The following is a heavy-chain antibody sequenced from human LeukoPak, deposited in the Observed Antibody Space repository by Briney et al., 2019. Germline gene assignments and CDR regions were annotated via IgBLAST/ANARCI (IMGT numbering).Heavy chain of an antibody. J-gene: IGHJ3*02. CDR3: AKSLLRYCSGGSCYPDAFDI. D-gene: IGHD2-15*01. CDR2: IRYDGSNK. Sequence: GGSLRLSCAASGFTFSNYDMHWVRQAPGKGLEWVAFIRYDGSNKYYADSVKGRFTISRDNSKSTLYLQMNSLRAEDTALYYCAKSLLRYCSGGSCYPDAFDIWGQGTMVTVSS. V-gene: IGHV3-30*02. CDR1: GFTFSNYD.